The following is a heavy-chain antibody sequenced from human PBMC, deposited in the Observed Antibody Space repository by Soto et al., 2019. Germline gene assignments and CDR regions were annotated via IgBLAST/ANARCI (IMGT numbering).Heavy chain of an antibody. D-gene: IGHD3-22*01. V-gene: IGHV1-2*02. J-gene: IGHJ6*02. Sequence: ASVKVSCKASGYTFTGYYMHWVRQAPGQGLEWMGWINPNSGGTNYAQKLQGRVTMTRDTSISTAYMELSRLRSDDTAVYYCARAYDSSGYYLYYYYYYGMDVWGQGTTVTVSS. CDR1: GYTFTGYY. CDR3: ARAYDSSGYYLYYYYYYGMDV. CDR2: INPNSGGT.